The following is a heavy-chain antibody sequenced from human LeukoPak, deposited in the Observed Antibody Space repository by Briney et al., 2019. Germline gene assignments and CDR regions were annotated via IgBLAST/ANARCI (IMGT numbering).Heavy chain of an antibody. Sequence: PGGSPRLSCAASGFTFSSYSMNWVRQAPGKGLEWVSSISSSSSYIYYADSVKGRFTISRDNAKNSLYLQMNSLRAEDTAVYYCARAPGDFWSGYPEDRAGYYYYYYMDVWGKGTTVTVSS. CDR1: GFTFSSYS. V-gene: IGHV3-21*01. CDR2: ISSSSSYI. J-gene: IGHJ6*03. CDR3: ARAPGDFWSGYPEDRAGYYYYYYMDV. D-gene: IGHD3-3*01.